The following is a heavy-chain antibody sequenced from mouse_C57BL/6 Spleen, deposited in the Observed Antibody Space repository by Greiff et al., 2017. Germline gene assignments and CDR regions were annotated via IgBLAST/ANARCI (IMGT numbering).Heavy chain of an antibody. CDR2: IRPTRGST. J-gene: IGHJ2*01. CDR1: GYTFTSYW. Sequence: QVQLQQPGAELVKPGASVKLSCKASGYTFTSYWMHWVKQRPGQGLEWIGMIRPTRGSTHYTEKLKSKATLTVDKSSSTAYMQLSCLPSEDSAIYYCARNDPLHDDYDGFDDWGPGTTLTVAS. V-gene: IGHV1-64*01. D-gene: IGHD2-4*01. CDR3: ARNDPLHDDYDGFDD.